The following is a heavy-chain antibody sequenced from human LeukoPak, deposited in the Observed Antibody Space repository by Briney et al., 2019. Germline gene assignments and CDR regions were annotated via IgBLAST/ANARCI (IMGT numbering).Heavy chain of an antibody. CDR1: GYTLTELS. CDR2: FDPEDGET. V-gene: IGHV1-24*01. CDR3: ATRVTTVTTLSRAFDI. Sequence: ASVKVSCKVSGYTLTELSMHWVRQAPGKGLEWMGGFDPEDGETIYAQKFQGRVTMTEDTSTDTAYMELSSLRSEDTAVYYCATRVTTVTTLSRAFDIWGQGTMVTVSS. D-gene: IGHD4-17*01. J-gene: IGHJ3*02.